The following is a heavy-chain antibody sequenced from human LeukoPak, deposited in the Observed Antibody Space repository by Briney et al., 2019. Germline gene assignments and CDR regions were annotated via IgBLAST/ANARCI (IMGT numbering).Heavy chain of an antibody. J-gene: IGHJ5*02. CDR3: ARQNLRDYDILTGYYVYNWFDP. D-gene: IGHD3-9*01. V-gene: IGHV4-38-2*02. CDR2: ISSSGNT. Sequence: PSETLSLTCSVSGYSISSGYYWGWIRQPPGKRLEWVGSISSSGNTYYNPTLKSRVTISVDTSKNQFSLKLSSVTAADTAVYYCARQNLRDYDILTGYYVYNWFDPWGQGTLVTVSS. CDR1: GYSISSGYY.